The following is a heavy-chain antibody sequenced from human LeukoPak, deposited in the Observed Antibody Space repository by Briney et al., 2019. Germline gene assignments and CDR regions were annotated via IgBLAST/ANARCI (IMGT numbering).Heavy chain of an antibody. CDR1: GGSISSHY. V-gene: IGHV4-59*11. D-gene: IGHD6-19*01. Sequence: ASETLSLTCTVSGGSISSHYWSWIRQPPGKGLEWIGYIYYSGSTNYNPSLKSRVTISVDTSKNQFSLKLSSVTAADTAVYYCATGGSSGWYRPDYFDYWGQGTLVTVSS. CDR2: IYYSGST. CDR3: ATGGSSGWYRPDYFDY. J-gene: IGHJ4*02.